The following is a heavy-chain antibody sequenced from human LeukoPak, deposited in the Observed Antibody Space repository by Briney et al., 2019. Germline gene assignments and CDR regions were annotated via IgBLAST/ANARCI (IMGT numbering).Heavy chain of an antibody. J-gene: IGHJ4*02. D-gene: IGHD3-3*01. CDR3: GSRRTAMFGVIKGPIDY. CDR1: GGSFSDYY. Sequence: SETLSLTCAVYGGSFSDYYWTWIRQPPGKGLGWIGEINHSGSPNNNPSLKSRVSISFDTSKNQFSLKLTSVTAADTAVYYCGSRRTAMFGVIKGPIDYWGQGTLVTVSS. V-gene: IGHV4-34*01. CDR2: INHSGSP.